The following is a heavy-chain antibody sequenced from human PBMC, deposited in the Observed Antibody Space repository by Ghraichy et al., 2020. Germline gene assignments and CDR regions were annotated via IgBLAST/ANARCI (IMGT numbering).Heavy chain of an antibody. CDR3: ARGSFVRQQLVRDYYYYMDV. J-gene: IGHJ6*03. Sequence: ASVKVSCKASGYTFTGYYMHWVRQAPGQGLEWMAWINPNTGGTNYAQKFQGWVTMTTDTSISTAYMELSRLKSDDTAIYYCARGSFVRQQLVRDYYYYMDVWGKGTTVTVSS. CDR1: GYTFTGYY. D-gene: IGHD6-13*01. V-gene: IGHV1-2*04. CDR2: INPNTGGT.